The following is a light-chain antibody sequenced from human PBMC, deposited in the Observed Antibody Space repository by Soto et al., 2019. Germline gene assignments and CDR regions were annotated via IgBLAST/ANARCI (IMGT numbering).Light chain of an antibody. J-gene: IGKJ2*01. V-gene: IGKV3-15*01. CDR3: QQYYNSPNT. CDR2: SAS. Sequence: EIVMTQSPATLSVSPGERATLSCRASQSVSSDLAWYQQKPGQAPRLLIHSASTRATGIPARFRGSGSGTEFTLTISSLQSEDFAVYHCQQYYNSPNTFGQGTKLEI. CDR1: QSVSSD.